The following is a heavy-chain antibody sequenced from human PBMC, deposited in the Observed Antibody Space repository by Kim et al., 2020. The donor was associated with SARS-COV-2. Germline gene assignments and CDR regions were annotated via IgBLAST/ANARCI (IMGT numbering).Heavy chain of an antibody. Sequence: GFTGRFVFSLDTSVSTAYLQINSLKAEDTAVYYCARDCSSGGGCYSGFDYWGQGTLVTVSS. D-gene: IGHD2-15*01. J-gene: IGHJ4*02. V-gene: IGHV7-4-1*02. CDR3: ARDCSSGGGCYSGFDY.